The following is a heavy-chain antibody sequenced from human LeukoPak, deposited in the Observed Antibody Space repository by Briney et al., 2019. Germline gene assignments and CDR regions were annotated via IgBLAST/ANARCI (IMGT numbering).Heavy chain of an antibody. CDR2: ISAYNGNT. V-gene: IGHV1-18*01. CDR1: GYTFTSYG. J-gene: IGHJ6*02. D-gene: IGHD6-13*01. Sequence: ASVKVSCKASGYTFTSYGISWVRQAPGQGLEWMGWISAYNGNTNYAQKLQGRVTMTTDTSTSTAYMELRSLRSDDTAVYYCARDRAAAGTSYYYGMDVWGQGTTVTVSS. CDR3: ARDRAAAGTSYYYGMDV.